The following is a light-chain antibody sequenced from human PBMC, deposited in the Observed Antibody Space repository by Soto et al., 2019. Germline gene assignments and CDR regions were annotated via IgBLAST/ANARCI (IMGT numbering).Light chain of an antibody. CDR3: SSYTSSSTYV. CDR1: SSDVGGYNY. V-gene: IGLV2-14*01. J-gene: IGLJ1*01. CDR2: EVS. Sequence: SDLTQPASVSGSPGHSITISCTGTSSDVGGYNYVSWSQQHPGKAPQLIIYEVSNRPSGVSNRFSGSKSGNTASLTISGLQAEDEADYYCSSYTSSSTYVCGTGTKVTAL.